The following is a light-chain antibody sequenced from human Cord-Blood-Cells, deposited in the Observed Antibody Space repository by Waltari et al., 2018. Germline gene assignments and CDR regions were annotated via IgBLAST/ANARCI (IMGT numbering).Light chain of an antibody. CDR2: AAS. CDR1: QSISSY. J-gene: IGKJ4*01. V-gene: IGKV1-39*01. CDR3: QQSYSTPLT. Sequence: DIQMTKPPSSLSASVGDRVAITFRASQSISSYLNWYQQKPGKAPKLLIYAASSLQSGVPSSFSGSGSGTEFTLTISSLQPEDFATYYCQQSYSTPLTFGGGTKVEIK.